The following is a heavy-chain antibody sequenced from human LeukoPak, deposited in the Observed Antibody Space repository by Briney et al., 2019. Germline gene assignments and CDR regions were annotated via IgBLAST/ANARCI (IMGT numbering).Heavy chain of an antibody. CDR3: SQGSGQYFDY. CDR1: GFTFSDYY. D-gene: IGHD2-15*01. Sequence: GGSLRLSCAASGFTFSDYYMSWIRQAPGQGLEWVGRIRSKTAGGTTDFAAPVKGRFSISRDDSKNTLYLQMNSLTSEDTGVYYCSQGSGQYFDYWGQGTLVTVSS. J-gene: IGHJ4*02. CDR2: IRSKTAGGTT. V-gene: IGHV3-15*01.